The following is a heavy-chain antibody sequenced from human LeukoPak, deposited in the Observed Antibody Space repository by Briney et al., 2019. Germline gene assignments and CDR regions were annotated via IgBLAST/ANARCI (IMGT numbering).Heavy chain of an antibody. CDR1: GGSFRGYY. Sequence: PSETLSLTCAVYGGSFRGYYWSWIRQPPGKGLEWIGEINHSGSTNYNPSLKSRVTISVDTSKNQFSLKLSSVTAADTAVYYCARGRAMDVWGKGTTVTVSS. J-gene: IGHJ6*03. CDR3: ARGRAMDV. V-gene: IGHV4-34*01. CDR2: INHSGST.